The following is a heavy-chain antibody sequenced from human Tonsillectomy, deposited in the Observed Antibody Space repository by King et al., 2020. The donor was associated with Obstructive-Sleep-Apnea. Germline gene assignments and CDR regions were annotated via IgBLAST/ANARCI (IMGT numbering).Heavy chain of an antibody. CDR3: ATRDVHRVMVAFDY. Sequence: VQLQESGPGLVKPSQTLSLTCTVSGCSISSGGYYWSWIRQHPGKVLEWIGYIFYSGNTYYNPSLKIRVTMAVDTSKNQFSLKLSSVTAADTAVYYCATRDVHRVMVAFDYWGQGTLVTVSS. J-gene: IGHJ4*02. CDR2: IFYSGNT. CDR1: GCSISSGGYY. V-gene: IGHV4-31*03. D-gene: IGHD5-18*01.